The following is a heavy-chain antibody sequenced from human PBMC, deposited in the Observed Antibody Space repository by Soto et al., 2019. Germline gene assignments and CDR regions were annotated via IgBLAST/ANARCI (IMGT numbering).Heavy chain of an antibody. CDR2: IYYSGTT. V-gene: IGHV4-31*03. D-gene: IGHD3-3*01. Sequence: QVQLQESGRGLVKPSQTLSLTCTVSGDSISSAGHYWSWIRHHPGKGLEWIGYIYYSGTTYYNPSLKSRIIISVDTSKSQFSLSLSSVTAADTAVYYCARDFWSGYGNFDSWGQGTLVTVSS. CDR3: ARDFWSGYGNFDS. J-gene: IGHJ4*02. CDR1: GDSISSAGHY.